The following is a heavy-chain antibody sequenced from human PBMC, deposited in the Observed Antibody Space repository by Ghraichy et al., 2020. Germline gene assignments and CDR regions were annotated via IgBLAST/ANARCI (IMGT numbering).Heavy chain of an antibody. Sequence: GGSLRLSCAVSGFIFSSYAMRWVRQAPGKGLEWVSGISGSGGYTYYADSVKGRFTISRDNSKNTLYLQMNSLRAEDTAVYYWAKGIAAGTTTISYFADGMDVCGQGTTVTVSS. CDR2: ISGSGGYT. D-gene: IGHD6-13*01. V-gene: IGHV3-23*01. CDR3: AKGIAAGTTTISYFADGMDV. J-gene: IGHJ6*02. CDR1: GFIFSSYA.